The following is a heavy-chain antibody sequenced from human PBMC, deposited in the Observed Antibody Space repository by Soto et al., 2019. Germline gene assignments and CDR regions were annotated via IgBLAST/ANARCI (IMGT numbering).Heavy chain of an antibody. CDR2: IYYTGST. D-gene: IGHD3-3*01. Sequence: SETLSLTCTVSGGSVSSESHYWSWIRQTPGKGLEWIGYIYYTGSTNYNPSLKGRVTMSVDTSRDQVSLRLRSVTRADTAVYYCARGQYDFRSGSYYYAMEVWGQGTKVTVSS. CDR1: GGSVSSESHY. J-gene: IGHJ6*02. V-gene: IGHV4-61*01. CDR3: ARGQYDFRSGSYYYAMEV.